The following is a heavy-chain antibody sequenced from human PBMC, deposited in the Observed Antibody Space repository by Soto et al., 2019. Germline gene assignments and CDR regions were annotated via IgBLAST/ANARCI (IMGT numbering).Heavy chain of an antibody. CDR2: ISGSGGST. J-gene: IGHJ6*02. CDR1: GFTFSSYA. Sequence: EVQLLESGGGLVQPGGSLRLSCAASGFTFSSYAMSWVRQAPGKGLEWVSAISGSGGSTYYADSVKGRFTIYRDNSKNTLYMQMNSRRAEDTAVYYCAKDGGYSYGYSPRYYYGKDGWGQGTTVTVSS. CDR3: AKDGGYSYGYSPRYYYGKDG. D-gene: IGHD5-18*01. V-gene: IGHV3-23*01.